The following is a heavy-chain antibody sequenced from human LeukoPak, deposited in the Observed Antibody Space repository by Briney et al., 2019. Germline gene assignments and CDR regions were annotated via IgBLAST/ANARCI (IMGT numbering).Heavy chain of an antibody. CDR3: ASSIVYCSSTSCFFY. CDR1: GYTFTDYF. V-gene: IGHV1-2*02. D-gene: IGHD2-2*01. Sequence: ASVKVSHMASGYTFTDYFMHGVGQPPGQGLEWMGWINPNSGGTNYAQKFQGRVTMTRDTSISTAYMELSRLRSDDTAVYYCASSIVYCSSTSCFFYWGQGTLVTVSS. J-gene: IGHJ4*02. CDR2: INPNSGGT.